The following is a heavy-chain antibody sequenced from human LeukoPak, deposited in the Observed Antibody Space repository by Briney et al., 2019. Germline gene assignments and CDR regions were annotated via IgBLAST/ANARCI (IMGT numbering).Heavy chain of an antibody. CDR3: AKDAKSRYGYNLPRRVFDY. CDR1: GFTFSSYG. CDR2: ISYDGSNK. J-gene: IGHJ4*02. V-gene: IGHV3-30*18. Sequence: GRSLRLSCAASGFTFSSYGMHWVRQAPGKGLEWVAVISYDGSNKYYADSVKGRFTISRDNSKNTLYLQMNSLRAEDTAVYYCAKDAKSRYGYNLPRRVFDYWGQGTLVTVSP. D-gene: IGHD5-24*01.